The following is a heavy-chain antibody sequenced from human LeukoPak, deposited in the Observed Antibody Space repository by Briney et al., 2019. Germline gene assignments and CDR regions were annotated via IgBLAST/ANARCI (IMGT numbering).Heavy chain of an antibody. CDR3: AKDGGSSSWYAYDY. Sequence: GGSLRLSCAASGFTFSSDGMHWVRQAPGKGLEWVTFIRYDGSNKYYADSVKGRFTISRDNSKNTLYLQMNSLRAEDTAVYYCAKDGGSSSWYAYDYWGQGTLVTVSS. D-gene: IGHD6-13*01. CDR1: GFTFSSDG. CDR2: IRYDGSNK. J-gene: IGHJ4*02. V-gene: IGHV3-30*02.